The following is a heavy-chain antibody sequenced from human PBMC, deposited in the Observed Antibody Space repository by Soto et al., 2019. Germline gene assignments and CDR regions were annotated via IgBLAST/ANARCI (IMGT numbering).Heavy chain of an antibody. D-gene: IGHD6-13*01. CDR3: ARDFPYSTQRNYYYYMDV. CDR2: ISSNGGST. CDR1: GFTFSSYA. J-gene: IGHJ6*03. Sequence: EVQLVESGGGLVQPGGSLRLSCAASGFTFSSYAMHWVRQAPGKGLEYVSAISSNGGSTYYANSVKGRFTISRDNSKNTLYLQIGSLRAEDMAVYYCARDFPYSTQRNYYYYMDVWGKGTTVTVSS. V-gene: IGHV3-64*01.